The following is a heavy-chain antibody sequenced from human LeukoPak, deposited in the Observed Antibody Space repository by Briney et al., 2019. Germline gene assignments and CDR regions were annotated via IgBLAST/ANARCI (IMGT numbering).Heavy chain of an antibody. CDR1: GPSFSRHG. CDR3: ARLRGGDGYKGGSLDS. V-gene: IGHV3-33*01. J-gene: IGHJ4*02. D-gene: IGHD5-24*01. CDR2: IWFDGRET. Sequence: PGGSLRLSCTASGPSFSRHGMHWVRQAPGEGLEWLALIWFDGRETYYADSVKGRFTISRDNSRNTAHLQMDSLRVDDTAVYYCARLRGGDGYKGGSLDSWGQGTLVTVSS.